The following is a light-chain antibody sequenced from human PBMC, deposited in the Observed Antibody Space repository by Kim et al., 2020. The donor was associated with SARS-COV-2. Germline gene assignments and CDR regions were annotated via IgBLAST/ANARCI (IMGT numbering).Light chain of an antibody. V-gene: IGLV2-11*01. CDR3: CSYAGSTV. J-gene: IGLJ1*01. CDR1: NSDVGGYNY. Sequence: SPGQSVTISCTGTNSDVGGYNYVSWYQQHPGKAPKLMIYDVSKRPSGVPDRFSGSKSGNTASLTISGLRAEDEADYHCCSYAGSTVFGTGTKVTVL. CDR2: DVS.